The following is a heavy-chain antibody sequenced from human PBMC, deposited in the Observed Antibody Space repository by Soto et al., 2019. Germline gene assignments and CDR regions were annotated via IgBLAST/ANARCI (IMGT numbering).Heavy chain of an antibody. V-gene: IGHV3-30-3*01. D-gene: IGHD5-18*01. CDR2: ISYDGSNK. Sequence: GGSLRLSCAASGFTFSSYAMHWVRQAPGKGLEWVAVISYDGSNKYYADSVKGRFTISRDNSKNTLYLQMNSLRAEDTAVYYCARAPPYSYGSDYWGQGTLVTVS. CDR1: GFTFSSYA. J-gene: IGHJ4*02. CDR3: ARAPPYSYGSDY.